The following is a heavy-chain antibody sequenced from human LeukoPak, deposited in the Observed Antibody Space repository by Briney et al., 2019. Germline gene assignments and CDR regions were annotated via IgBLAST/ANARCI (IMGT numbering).Heavy chain of an antibody. CDR2: IYYSGST. CDR1: GGSISSGGYY. D-gene: IGHD3-22*01. V-gene: IGHV4-31*03. J-gene: IGHJ4*02. CDR3: ARGEQDPDDSSGYYPYY. Sequence: PSETLSLTCTVSGGSISSGGYYWSWIRQHPGKGLEWIGYIYYSGSTYYNPSLKSRVTISVDTSKNQFSLKLSSVPAADTAVYYCARGEQDPDDSSGYYPYYWGQGTLVTVSS.